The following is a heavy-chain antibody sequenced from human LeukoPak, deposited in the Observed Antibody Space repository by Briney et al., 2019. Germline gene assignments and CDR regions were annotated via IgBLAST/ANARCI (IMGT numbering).Heavy chain of an antibody. D-gene: IGHD4-17*01. V-gene: IGHV4-59*08. CDR1: GGSISNYY. Sequence: PSETLSLTCTVSGGSISNYYWSWIRQSPGKGLEWIAYIYNSGSTNYNPSLKSRVTISVDTSKNQFSLKLGSVTAADTAVYYCARREVTTSWYFDLWGRGTLVTVSS. CDR3: ARREVTTSWYFDL. J-gene: IGHJ2*01. CDR2: IYNSGST.